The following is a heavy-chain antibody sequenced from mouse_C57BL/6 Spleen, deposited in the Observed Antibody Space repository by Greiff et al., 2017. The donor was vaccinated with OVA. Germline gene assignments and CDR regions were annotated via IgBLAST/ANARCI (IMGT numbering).Heavy chain of an antibody. V-gene: IGHV1-81*01. CDR2: ISPRSGNT. D-gene: IGHD1-1*01. J-gene: IGHJ4*01. Sequence: QVQLQQSGAELARPGASVKLSCKASGYTFTSYGISWVKQRTGQGLEWIGEISPRSGNTYYNEKFKGKATLTADKSSSTAYMELRSLTSEDSAVYFCARGSYEDYYAMDYWGQGTSVTVSS. CDR3: ARGSYEDYYAMDY. CDR1: GYTFTSYG.